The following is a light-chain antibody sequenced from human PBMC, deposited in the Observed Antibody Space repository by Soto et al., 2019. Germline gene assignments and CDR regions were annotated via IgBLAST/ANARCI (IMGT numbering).Light chain of an antibody. J-gene: IGLJ1*01. CDR2: EVS. CDR1: SSDVGGYNY. Sequence: QSVLTQPASVSGSPGQSITISCTGTSSDVGGYNYVSRYQQHPGKAPKLMIYEVSKRPSEVSNRFSGSKYGNTASLTISGLQPEDEADYYCNSYTNRYTFVLGTGTKVTVL. CDR3: NSYTNRYTFV. V-gene: IGLV2-14*01.